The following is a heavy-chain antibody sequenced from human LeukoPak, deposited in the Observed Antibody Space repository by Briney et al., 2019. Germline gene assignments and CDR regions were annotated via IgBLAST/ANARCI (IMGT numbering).Heavy chain of an antibody. Sequence: GGSLRLSCAASGFTFSSYSMNWVRQAPGKGLEWVSSISSSSSYIYYADSVKGRFTISRDNAKNSLYLQMNSLRAEDTAVYYCARDPPGLRYFDWLPIRYFDYWGQGTLVTVSS. CDR3: ARDPPGLRYFDWLPIRYFDY. D-gene: IGHD3-9*01. J-gene: IGHJ4*02. V-gene: IGHV3-21*01. CDR1: GFTFSSYS. CDR2: ISSSSSYI.